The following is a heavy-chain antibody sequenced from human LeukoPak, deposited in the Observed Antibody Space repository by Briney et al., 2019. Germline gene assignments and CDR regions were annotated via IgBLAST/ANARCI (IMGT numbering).Heavy chain of an antibody. CDR3: ATPNDAFNI. CDR2: IHHRGGT. Sequence: SGTLSLTCAVSGGSISNENWWSWVRQPPGKGLEWIGEIHHRGGTNYNPSLRSRVTISIDTSKNQFSLKLTSVTAADTAVYYCATPNDAFNIWGQGTMVTVSS. CDR1: GGSISNENW. J-gene: IGHJ3*02. V-gene: IGHV4-4*02.